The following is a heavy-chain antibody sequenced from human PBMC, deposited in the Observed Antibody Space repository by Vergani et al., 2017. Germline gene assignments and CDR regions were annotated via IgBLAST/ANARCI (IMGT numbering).Heavy chain of an antibody. CDR1: GGSISSGSYY. J-gene: IGHJ3*02. V-gene: IGHV4-39*07. Sequence: QVQLQESGPGLVKPSQTLSLTCTVSGGSISSGSYYWSWIRQPPGKGLEWIGEINHSGSTNYNPSLKSRVTISVDTSKNKYSLKLSSVTAADTAVYYCARGLRITIFGVVIIMSSGNDAFDIWGQGTMVTVSS. CDR3: ARGLRITIFGVVIIMSSGNDAFDI. CDR2: INHSGST. D-gene: IGHD3-3*01.